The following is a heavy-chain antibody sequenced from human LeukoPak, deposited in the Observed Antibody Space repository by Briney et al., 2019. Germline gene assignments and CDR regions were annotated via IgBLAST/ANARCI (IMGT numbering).Heavy chain of an antibody. CDR1: GFTVSSNY. D-gene: IGHD6-13*01. CDR3: ARDLEGSSWFGY. CDR2: IYSGGST. V-gene: IGHV3-53*01. Sequence: GGSLRLSCAASGFTVSSNYMSWVRQAPGKGLEWVSVIYSGGSTYYADSVKGRFTISRDNSKNTLYPQMNSLRAEDTAVYYCARDLEGSSWFGYWGQGTLVTVSS. J-gene: IGHJ4*02.